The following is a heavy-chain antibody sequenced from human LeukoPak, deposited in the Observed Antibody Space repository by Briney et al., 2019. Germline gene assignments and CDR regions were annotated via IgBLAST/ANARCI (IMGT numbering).Heavy chain of an antibody. CDR2: ISSSSSYI. CDR3: GRGNFPHCSGDCFDS. D-gene: IGHD2-21*02. V-gene: IGHV3-21*01. CDR1: GFTFSSYS. J-gene: IGHJ4*02. Sequence: GGSLRLSCAASGFTFSSYSMNWVCQAPGKGLEWVSSISSSSSYIYYADSVKGRFTIARDDSKNTVYLQMNSLRVEDTAVYYCGRGNFPHCSGDCFDSWGQGTLVTVSS.